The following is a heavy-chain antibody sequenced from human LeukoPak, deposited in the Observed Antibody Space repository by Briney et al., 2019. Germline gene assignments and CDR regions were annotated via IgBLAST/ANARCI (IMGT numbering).Heavy chain of an antibody. Sequence: PGGSLRLSCAASGFTFSSYAMSWVRQAPGKGLEWVSAISGSGGSTYYADSVKGRFTISGDNSKNTLYLQMNSLRAEDTAVYYCAKDQDSSGYYPNWFDPWGQGTLVTVSS. D-gene: IGHD3-22*01. CDR2: ISGSGGST. V-gene: IGHV3-23*01. CDR3: AKDQDSSGYYPNWFDP. CDR1: GFTFSSYA. J-gene: IGHJ5*02.